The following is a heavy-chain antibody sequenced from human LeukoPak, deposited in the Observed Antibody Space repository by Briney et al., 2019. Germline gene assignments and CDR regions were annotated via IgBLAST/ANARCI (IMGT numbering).Heavy chain of an antibody. CDR2: ISYDGSNK. CDR1: GFTFSSYG. Sequence: PGGSLRLSCAVSGFTFSSYGMHWVRQAPGKGLEWVAVISYDGSNKYYADSVKGRFTISRDNSKNTLYLQMNSLRAEDTAVYYCAKGAYYYDSRGNFPDYWGQGTLVTVSS. CDR3: AKGAYYYDSRGNFPDY. D-gene: IGHD3-22*01. V-gene: IGHV3-30*18. J-gene: IGHJ4*02.